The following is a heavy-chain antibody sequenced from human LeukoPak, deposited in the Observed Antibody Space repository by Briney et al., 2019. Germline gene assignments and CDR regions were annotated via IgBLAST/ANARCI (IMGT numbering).Heavy chain of an antibody. V-gene: IGHV3-23*01. CDR3: AKDSCSSTSCRGYFDY. CDR1: GFTFRTYG. D-gene: IGHD2-2*01. CDR2: ITGSSTWT. J-gene: IGHJ4*02. Sequence: GGSLRLSCEASGFTFRTYGMTWVRQAPGKGLEWVSGITGSSTWTYYADSVKGRFTISRDNSKNTLYLQMNSLRAEDTAVYYCAKDSCSSTSCRGYFDYWGQGTLVTVSS.